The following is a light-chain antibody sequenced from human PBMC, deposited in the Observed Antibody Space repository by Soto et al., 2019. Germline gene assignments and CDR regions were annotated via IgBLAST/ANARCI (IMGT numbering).Light chain of an antibody. CDR2: GDS. V-gene: IGLV1-40*01. CDR1: SSNIGSGYD. J-gene: IGLJ2*01. Sequence: QSVLTQPPSVSGAPGQRVTISCIGSSSNIGSGYDVHWYQQFPRTAPKLLISGDSNRPSGVPDRFSGSKSGTSASLAITGLQTEDEADYYCAVWDDSLDGVVFGGGTKLTVL. CDR3: AVWDDSLDGVV.